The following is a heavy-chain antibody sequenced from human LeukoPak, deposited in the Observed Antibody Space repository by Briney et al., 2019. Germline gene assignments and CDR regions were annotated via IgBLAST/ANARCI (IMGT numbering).Heavy chain of an antibody. D-gene: IGHD6-19*01. CDR2: IYYSGST. Sequence: SETLSLTCTVSGGSISSYYWSWIRQPPGKGLEWIGYIYYSGSTNYNPSLKSRVTISVDTSKNQFSLKLSSVTAADTAVYYCARAGAVAGPVDHWGQGTLVTVSS. J-gene: IGHJ5*02. CDR1: GGSISSYY. V-gene: IGHV4-59*01. CDR3: ARAGAVAGPVDH.